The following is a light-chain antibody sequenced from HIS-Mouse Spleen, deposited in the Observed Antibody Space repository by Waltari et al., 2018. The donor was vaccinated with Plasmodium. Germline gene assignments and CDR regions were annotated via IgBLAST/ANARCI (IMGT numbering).Light chain of an antibody. V-gene: IGLV2-14*03. CDR3: SSYTSSSTRV. CDR2: DVS. Sequence: QSALTQPASVSGSPGQSITISCTGTSSDVGGYNYVSWYQQNPGKAPKPMIYDVSNRPSGVSNRFSGSKSGNTASLTISGLQAEDDADYYCSSYTSSSTRVFGTGTKVTVL. CDR1: SSDVGGYNY. J-gene: IGLJ1*01.